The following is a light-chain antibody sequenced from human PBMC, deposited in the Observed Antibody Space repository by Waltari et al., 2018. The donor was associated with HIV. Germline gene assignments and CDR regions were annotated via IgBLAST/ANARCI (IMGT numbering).Light chain of an antibody. V-gene: IGLV2-11*01. J-gene: IGLJ3*02. CDR2: EVI. CDR1: SSAVGGYDP. Sequence: QSALTQPRSVSGSPGQSVTISSTGTSSAVGGYDPVPWYLKHPGKVPKLIIYEVIKRPSGVPDRFSGSKSGNTASLTISGLQTEDEADYFCCSYAGTYTYVLFGGGTKLTVL. CDR3: CSYAGTYTYVL.